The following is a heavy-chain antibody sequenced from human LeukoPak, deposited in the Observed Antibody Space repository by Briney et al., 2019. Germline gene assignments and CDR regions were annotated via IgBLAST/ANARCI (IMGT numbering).Heavy chain of an antibody. CDR1: GFTFSRYA. J-gene: IGHJ4*02. D-gene: IGHD1-1*01. Sequence: QPGGSLRLSCAASGFTFSRYAMSWVRQAPGKGLEWVSAISGSGIITYYADSVKGRFTISRDNSEKTLYLQMNSLRVEDTAVYYCAKDPMDERGFDYWGQGTLVTVSA. V-gene: IGHV3-23*01. CDR2: ISGSGIIT. CDR3: AKDPMDERGFDY.